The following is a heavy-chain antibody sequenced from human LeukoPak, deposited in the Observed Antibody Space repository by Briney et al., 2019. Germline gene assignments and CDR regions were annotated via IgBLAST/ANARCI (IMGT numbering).Heavy chain of an antibody. CDR1: GGSFSGYF. CDR2: INHSGST. V-gene: IGHV4-34*01. Sequence: KPSETLSLTCAFYGGSFSGYFWNWIRQPPGKGLEWIGEINHSGSTNYNPSLKSRVTISLDMSKNQFSLKLSSVTAADTAVYYCARGRAPENWDQGTLVTVSS. CDR3: ARGRAPEN. J-gene: IGHJ4*02.